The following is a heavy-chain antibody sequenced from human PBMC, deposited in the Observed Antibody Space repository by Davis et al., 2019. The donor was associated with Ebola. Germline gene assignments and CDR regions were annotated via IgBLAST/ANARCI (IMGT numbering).Heavy chain of an antibody. CDR2: ISAYNGNT. J-gene: IGHJ6*04. D-gene: IGHD3-10*01. CDR1: GYTFTSYG. CDR3: ARITMVRGVIIYGMDV. Sequence: ASVKVSCKASGYTFTSYGISWVRQAPGQGLEWMGWISAYNGNTNYAQKLQGRVTMTTDTSTSTAYMELRSLRSDDTAVYYCARITMVRGVIIYGMDVWGKGTTVTVSS. V-gene: IGHV1-18*04.